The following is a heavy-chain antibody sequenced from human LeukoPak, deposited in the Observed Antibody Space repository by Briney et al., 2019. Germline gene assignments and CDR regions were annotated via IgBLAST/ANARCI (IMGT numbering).Heavy chain of an antibody. J-gene: IGHJ4*02. CDR2: INPSGGST. Sequence: ASVKVSCKASGYTFTSYYMHWVRQAPGQGLEWMGIINPSGGSTSYAQKFQGRVTMTRDTSTSTVYMELSSLRSEDTAVYYCARDHGSGYYKGYFDYWGQGTLVTASS. CDR3: ARDHGSGYYKGYFDY. V-gene: IGHV1-46*01. CDR1: GYTFTSYY. D-gene: IGHD3-3*01.